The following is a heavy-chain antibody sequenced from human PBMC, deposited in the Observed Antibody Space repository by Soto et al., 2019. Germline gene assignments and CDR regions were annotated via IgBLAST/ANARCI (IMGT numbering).Heavy chain of an antibody. V-gene: IGHV3-23*01. Sequence: GGSLRLSCAASGFTFSSYAMSWVRQAPGKGLEWVSAISGSGGTTYYADSVKGRFTISRDNSKNTLYVQMDSLRAEDTAVYFFACLAERWGVMVRENNWFDPWGQGTLVTVSS. CDR1: GFTFSSYA. CDR3: ACLAERWGVMVRENNWFDP. CDR2: ISGSGGTT. J-gene: IGHJ5*02. D-gene: IGHD3-10*01.